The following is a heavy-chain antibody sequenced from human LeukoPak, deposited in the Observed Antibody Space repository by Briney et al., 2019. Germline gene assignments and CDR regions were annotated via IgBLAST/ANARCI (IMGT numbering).Heavy chain of an antibody. CDR3: AASTKHTAMVDY. Sequence: PGGSLRLFCAASGFTFSSYSMNWVRQAPGKGLEWVSSIGSSSSYIYYADSVKGRFTISRDNAKNSLHLQMNSLRAEDTAVYYCAASTKHTAMVDYWGQGTLVTVSS. V-gene: IGHV3-21*01. D-gene: IGHD5-18*01. CDR1: GFTFSSYS. J-gene: IGHJ4*02. CDR2: IGSSSSYI.